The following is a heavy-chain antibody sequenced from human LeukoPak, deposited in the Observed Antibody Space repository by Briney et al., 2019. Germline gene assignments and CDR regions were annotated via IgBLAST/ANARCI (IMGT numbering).Heavy chain of an antibody. CDR1: GYTFTSYD. Sequence: SSVKVSCKASGYTFTSYDINRVRQATGQGLEWMGWMNPNSGNTGYAQKFQGRITMTRNTSISTAYMELSSLRSEDTAVYYCARGEGIVGPYWGQGTLVTVSS. V-gene: IGHV1-8*01. CDR2: MNPNSGNT. D-gene: IGHD1-26*01. CDR3: ARGEGIVGPY. J-gene: IGHJ4*02.